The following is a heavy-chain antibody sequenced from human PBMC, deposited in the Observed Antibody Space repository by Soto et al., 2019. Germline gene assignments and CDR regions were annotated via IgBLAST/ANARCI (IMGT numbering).Heavy chain of an antibody. V-gene: IGHV1-69*01. CDR2: IIASFGTA. CDR1: AGTFSSYA. CDR3: ARDRGAV. J-gene: IGHJ4*02. D-gene: IGHD3-10*01. Sequence: QVQLVQSGAEVKKPGSSVKVSCKASAGTFSSYAINWVRQAPGQGLEWMGGIIASFGTADYAQKFQGRVTITADESTSTAYMEPRSLRSEDTAVYYCARDRGAVWGQGTLVTVSS.